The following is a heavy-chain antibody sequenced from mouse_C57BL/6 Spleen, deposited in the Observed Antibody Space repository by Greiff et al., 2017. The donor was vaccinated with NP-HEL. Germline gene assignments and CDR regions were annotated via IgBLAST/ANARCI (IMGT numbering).Heavy chain of an antibody. CDR1: GYAFSSYW. V-gene: IGHV1-80*01. Sequence: VQLQQSGASVKISCKASGYAFSSYWMNWVKQRPGKGLEWIGQIYPGDGDTNYNGKFKGKATLTADKSSSTAYMQLSSLTSEDSAVYFWARGISSVVAPSYAMDYWGQGTSVTVSS. J-gene: IGHJ4*01. CDR2: IYPGDGDT. CDR3: ARGISSVVAPSYAMDY. D-gene: IGHD1-1*01.